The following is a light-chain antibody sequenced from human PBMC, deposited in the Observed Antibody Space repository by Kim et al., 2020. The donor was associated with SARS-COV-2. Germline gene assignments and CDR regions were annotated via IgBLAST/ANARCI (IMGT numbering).Light chain of an antibody. Sequence: QSALTQPASVSGSPGQSVTISCTGTSSDVGGYDYVSWYQQHPGKAPKVIIFDVNRRPSGVPDRFSGSKSGNTASLTISGLQAEDEADYYCCSYASSNSRVFGRGTKLTVL. CDR2: DVN. V-gene: IGLV2-11*01. CDR1: SSDVGGYDY. J-gene: IGLJ3*02. CDR3: CSYASSNSRV.